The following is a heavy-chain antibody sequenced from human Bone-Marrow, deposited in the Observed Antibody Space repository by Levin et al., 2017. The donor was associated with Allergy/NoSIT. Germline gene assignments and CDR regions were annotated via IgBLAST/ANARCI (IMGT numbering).Heavy chain of an antibody. Sequence: ESLKISCTVSGGSISDNSYYWAWIRQPPGKGQEWIGSIYYTGTTSYNPSLKSRVTMSVDTSKNQFSLKLSYVTAADTAVYYCARVGDAYSGSSANYFDYWGQGILVTVS. CDR3: ARVGDAYSGSSANYFDY. V-gene: IGHV4-39*07. D-gene: IGHD6-13*01. CDR1: GGSISDNSYY. J-gene: IGHJ4*02. CDR2: IYYTGTT.